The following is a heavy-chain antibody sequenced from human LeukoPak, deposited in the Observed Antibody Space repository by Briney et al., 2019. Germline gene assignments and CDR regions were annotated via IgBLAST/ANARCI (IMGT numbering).Heavy chain of an antibody. CDR3: AMDHEYFQH. J-gene: IGHJ1*01. CDR2: ISYDGSNK. Sequence: GSLGLSCAASGFTFSSYGMHWVRQAPGKGLEWVAVISYDGSNKYYADSVKGRFTISRDNSKNTLYLQMNSLRAEDTAVYYCAMDHEYFQHWGQGTLVTVSS. V-gene: IGHV3-30*03. D-gene: IGHD3/OR15-3a*01. CDR1: GFTFSSYG.